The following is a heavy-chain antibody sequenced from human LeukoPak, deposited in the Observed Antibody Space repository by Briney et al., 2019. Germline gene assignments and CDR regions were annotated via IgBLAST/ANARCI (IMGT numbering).Heavy chain of an antibody. V-gene: IGHV1-2*02. CDR1: GYTFTGYY. J-gene: IGHJ4*02. D-gene: IGHD3-3*01. CDR2: TNPNSGGT. Sequence: ASVKVSCKASGYTFTGYYMHWVRQAPGQGLEWMGWTNPNSGGTNYARKFQGRVTMTRDTSISTAYMELSRLRSDDTAVYYCARVLGAYYDFWSAHDYWGQGTLVTVSS. CDR3: ARVLGAYYDFWSAHDY.